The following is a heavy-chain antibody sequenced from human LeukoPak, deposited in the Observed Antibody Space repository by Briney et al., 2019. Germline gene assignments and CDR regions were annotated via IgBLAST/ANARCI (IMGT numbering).Heavy chain of an antibody. Sequence: GGSLRLSCAASGFTFSSYWMSWVRQAPGKGLEWVANIKQDGSEKYYVDSVKGRFTISRDNAKNSLYLQMNSLRAEDTAVYYCAKALRITYYYDSSGYLGGLDYWGQGTLVTVSS. J-gene: IGHJ4*02. D-gene: IGHD3-22*01. CDR1: GFTFSSYW. CDR2: IKQDGSEK. V-gene: IGHV3-7*03. CDR3: AKALRITYYYDSSGYLGGLDY.